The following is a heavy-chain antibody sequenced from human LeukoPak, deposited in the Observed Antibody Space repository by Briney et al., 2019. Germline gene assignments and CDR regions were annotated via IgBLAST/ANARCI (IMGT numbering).Heavy chain of an antibody. J-gene: IGHJ3*02. CDR2: IYSGGST. Sequence: GGSQRLSCAPSGFTVSSNYMSWVRQAPGPGLEWVSVIYSGGSTYYADSVKGKFTISRDNSKNTLYLQMNSLRAEDTAVYYCARDIVRGIDAFDIWGQGTMVTVSS. D-gene: IGHD3-10*01. CDR3: ARDIVRGIDAFDI. CDR1: GFTVSSNY. V-gene: IGHV3-66*01.